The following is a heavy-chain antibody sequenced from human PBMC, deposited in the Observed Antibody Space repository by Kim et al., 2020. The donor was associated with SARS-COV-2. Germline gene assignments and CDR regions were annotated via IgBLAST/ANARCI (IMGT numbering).Heavy chain of an antibody. CDR1: GGSISSYY. CDR3: SRLSSSDGYNLFDY. CDR2: IYYSGST. Sequence: SETLSLTCTVSGGSISSYYWSWIRQPPGKGLEWIGDIYYSGSTNYNPSLKSRVTISVDTSKNQFSLKLSSVTAADTAVDYYSRLSSSDGYNLFDYWGQGT. D-gene: IGHD5-12*01. V-gene: IGHV4-59*08. J-gene: IGHJ4*02.